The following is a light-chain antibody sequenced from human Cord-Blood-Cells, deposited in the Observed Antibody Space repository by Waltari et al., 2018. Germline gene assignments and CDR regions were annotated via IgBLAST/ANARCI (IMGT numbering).Light chain of an antibody. CDR2: HNSDRSH. V-gene: IGLV4-69*01. J-gene: IGLJ3*02. CDR3: QTWGTGIQV. Sequence: QLVLTQSPSASASLGALLKLTSTLSRGHRSYSTVWHQQQRQKGPRYLMKHNSDRSHSKGDGIPDRFSGYSSVAERYLPISSLQSEDEADYYCQTWGTGIQVFGRGTKLTVL. CDR1: RGHRSYS.